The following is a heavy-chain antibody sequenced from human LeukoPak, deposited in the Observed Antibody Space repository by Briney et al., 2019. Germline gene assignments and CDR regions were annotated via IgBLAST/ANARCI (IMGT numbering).Heavy chain of an antibody. CDR2: IYYTGST. CDR3: AGMRITTPTVRTLDY. D-gene: IGHD1-14*01. V-gene: IGHV4-59*01. J-gene: IGHJ4*02. CDR1: GGSMSTYY. Sequence: SETLSPTCTVSGGSMSTYYWTWIRQPPGKGLKWIGFIYYTGSTNYNPSLKSRVTISVDTSKNQFSLKLSSVTAADTAVYYCAGMRITTPTVRTLDYWGQGTLVTVSS.